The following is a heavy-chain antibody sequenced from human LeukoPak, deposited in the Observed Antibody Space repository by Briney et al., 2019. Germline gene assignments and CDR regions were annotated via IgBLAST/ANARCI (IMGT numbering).Heavy chain of an antibody. V-gene: IGHV3-23*01. D-gene: IGHD6-13*01. J-gene: IGHJ4*02. CDR2: IGGSGGST. Sequence: PGGSPRLSCAASGFTFSSYAMSWVRQAPGRGLEWVSSIGGSGGSTYYADSVKGRVTISRDNSKNTLYLQMNSLRAEDTAVYYCAKVETAAAATLRGFDYWGQGTLVTVSS. CDR1: GFTFSSYA. CDR3: AKVETAAAATLRGFDY.